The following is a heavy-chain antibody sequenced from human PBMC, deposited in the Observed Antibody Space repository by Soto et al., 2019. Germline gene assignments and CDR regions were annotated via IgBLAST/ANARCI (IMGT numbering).Heavy chain of an antibody. V-gene: IGHV3-23*01. Sequence: PGGSLRLSCAASGFTFSSYAMSWVRQAPGKGLEWVSGISGSGGDTYYADSVKGRFTISRDNSKNTLYLQMNSLRAEDTAVYYCARDWDDILTGPGPFHYDAFDIWGQGTMVTV. J-gene: IGHJ3*02. CDR2: ISGSGGDT. CDR1: GFTFSSYA. D-gene: IGHD3-9*01. CDR3: ARDWDDILTGPGPFHYDAFDI.